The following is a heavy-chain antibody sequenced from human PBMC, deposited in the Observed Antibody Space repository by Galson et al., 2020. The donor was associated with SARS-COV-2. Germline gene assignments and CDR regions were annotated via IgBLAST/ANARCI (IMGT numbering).Heavy chain of an antibody. Sequence: SLRLSCAASGFPFSSSPMHWVRQVPGKGLEWVSVISFDGSNVYYADSVKGRFTISRDNSKNTLYLQMNSLRLEDTGVYFCARLTRGSFDIWGQGTMVTVSS. CDR3: ARLTRGSFDI. CDR1: GFPFSSSP. J-gene: IGHJ3*02. CDR2: ISFDGSNV. D-gene: IGHD3-10*01. V-gene: IGHV3-30*04.